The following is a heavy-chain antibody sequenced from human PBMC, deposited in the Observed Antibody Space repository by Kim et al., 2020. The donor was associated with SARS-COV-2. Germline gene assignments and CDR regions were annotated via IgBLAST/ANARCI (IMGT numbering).Heavy chain of an antibody. D-gene: IGHD3-3*01. CDR3: AKDRTIFGVVPSYGMDV. CDR2: ISYDGSNK. CDR1: GFTFSSYG. J-gene: IGHJ6*02. V-gene: IGHV3-30*18. Sequence: GGSLRLSCAASGFTFSSYGMHWVRQAPGKGLEWVAVISYDGSNKYYADSVKGRFTISRDNSKNTLYLQMNSLRAEDTAVYYCAKDRTIFGVVPSYGMDVWGQGTTVTVSS.